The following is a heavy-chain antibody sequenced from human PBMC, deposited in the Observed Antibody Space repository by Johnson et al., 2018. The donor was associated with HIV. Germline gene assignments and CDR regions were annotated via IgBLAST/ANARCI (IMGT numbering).Heavy chain of an antibody. D-gene: IGHD6-6*01. J-gene: IGHJ3*02. Sequence: QVQLVESGGGLIRAGGSLRLSCEASGLTFSDYYMSWIRQGPGKGLEWVSYISNSGSTYYADSVKGRFTISRDNSKNTLYLQMNSLRAEDTAVYYCWGYSTSSNAAFDIWGQGTMVTVSS. CDR1: GLTFSDYY. CDR2: ISNSGST. CDR3: WGYSTSSNAAFDI. V-gene: IGHV3-11*04.